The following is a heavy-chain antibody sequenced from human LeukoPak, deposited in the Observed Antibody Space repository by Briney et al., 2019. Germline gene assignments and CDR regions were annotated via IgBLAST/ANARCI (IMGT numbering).Heavy chain of an antibody. D-gene: IGHD1-26*01. CDR2: IKSDGSFT. CDR1: GFTFSGYW. CDR3: VRANRSYNFDY. Sequence: GGSLRLSCAASGFTFSGYWMHWVRQAPGKGLVWVSCIKSDGSFTSIADSAKGRFTISRDNAKNTVYLQMNSLRAEDTAVYYCVRANRSYNFDYWGQGALVTVSS. V-gene: IGHV3-74*01. J-gene: IGHJ4*02.